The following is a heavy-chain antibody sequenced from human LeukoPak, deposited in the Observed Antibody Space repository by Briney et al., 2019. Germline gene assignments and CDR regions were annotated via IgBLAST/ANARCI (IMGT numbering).Heavy chain of an antibody. CDR2: ISTYNGNT. CDR1: GYIFTKYD. D-gene: IGHD4/OR15-4a*01. CDR3: ARDNNGGNYHEARFDY. Sequence: ASVKVSCKASGYIFTKYDITWVRQAPGQGLEWMGWISTYNGNTDYGEKFQDRVTMTTDTSTSTAYMDLRSLRSDDTAVYYCARDNNGGNYHEARFDYWGQGALVTVSS. V-gene: IGHV1-18*01. J-gene: IGHJ4*02.